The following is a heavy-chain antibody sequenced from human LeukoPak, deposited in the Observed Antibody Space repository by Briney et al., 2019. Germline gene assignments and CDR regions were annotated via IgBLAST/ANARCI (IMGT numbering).Heavy chain of an antibody. J-gene: IGHJ1*01. CDR2: IRYDGSNK. CDR3: AKAPITGTTKELQH. D-gene: IGHD1-7*01. CDR1: GFTFSSYG. V-gene: IGHV3-30*02. Sequence: GGSLRLSCAASGFTFSSYGMHWVRQAPGKGLEWVAFIRYDGSNKYYADSVKGRFTISRDNSKNTLYLQMNSLRAEDTAVYYCAKAPITGTTKELQHWGQGTLVTVSS.